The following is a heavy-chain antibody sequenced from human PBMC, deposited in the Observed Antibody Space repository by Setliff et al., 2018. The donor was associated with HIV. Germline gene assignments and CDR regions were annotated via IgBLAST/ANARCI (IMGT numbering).Heavy chain of an antibody. J-gene: IGHJ6*02. CDR3: ARLRVLQLLEWSNNYYYGLDV. V-gene: IGHV1-3*01. CDR2: INAGNDNP. CDR1: GFTFINYA. D-gene: IGHD3-3*01. Sequence: ASVKVSCKASGFTFINYAIHWVRQAPGQRLERLGWINAGNDNPKYSQKFQGRVTITRDTSASTVYMELSSLRSEDTAVYYCARLRVLQLLEWSNNYYYGLDVWGQGTTVTVSS.